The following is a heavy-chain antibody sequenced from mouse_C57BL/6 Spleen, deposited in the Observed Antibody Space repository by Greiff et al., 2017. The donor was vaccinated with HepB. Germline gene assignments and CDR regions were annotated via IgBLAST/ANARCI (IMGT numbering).Heavy chain of an antibody. D-gene: IGHD1-1*01. V-gene: IGHV14-4*01. CDR3: TTSFTTGGFDY. CDR1: GFNIKDDY. J-gene: IGHJ2*01. CDR2: IDPENGDT. Sequence: VQLQQSGAELVRPGASVKLSCTASGFNIKDDYMHWVKQRPEQGLEWIGWIDPENGDTEYASKFQGKATITADTSSNTAYLQRSSLTSEDTAVYYCTTSFTTGGFDYWGQGTTLTVSS.